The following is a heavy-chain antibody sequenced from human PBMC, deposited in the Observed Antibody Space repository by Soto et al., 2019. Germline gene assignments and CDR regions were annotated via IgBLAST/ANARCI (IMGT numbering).Heavy chain of an antibody. CDR3: ARGPDRSGFYLFDY. J-gene: IGHJ4*02. CDR1: GGTFSNHA. Sequence: ASVKVSCKTSGGTFSNHALSWVRQAPGQGPEWMGGIIPLSGTTNYVQKFQGRVTITADESMTTAYMELNNLRYDDTAVYYCARGPDRSGFYLFDYWGQGTLVTV. D-gene: IGHD3-22*01. V-gene: IGHV1-69*13. CDR2: IIPLSGTT.